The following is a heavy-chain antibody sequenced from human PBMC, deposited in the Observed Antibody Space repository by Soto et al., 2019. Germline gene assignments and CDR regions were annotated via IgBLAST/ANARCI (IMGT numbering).Heavy chain of an antibody. CDR3: ARALAAGTLYFDY. CDR1: GFTFSVQW. J-gene: IGHJ4*02. CDR2: INQDVSER. V-gene: IGHV3-7*01. D-gene: IGHD6-13*01. Sequence: GGSLRLSCAASGFTFSVQWMSWVRQAPGKGLEWVATINQDVSERYYVDSVKGRFSISRDNAKNSLYLQMNSLRAEDTAVYYCARALAAGTLYFDYWGQGTLVTVSS.